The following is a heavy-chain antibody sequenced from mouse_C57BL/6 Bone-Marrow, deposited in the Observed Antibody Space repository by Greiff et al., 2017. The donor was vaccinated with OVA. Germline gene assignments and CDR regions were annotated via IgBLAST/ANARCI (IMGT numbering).Heavy chain of an antibody. CDR2: ISGGGGNT. J-gene: IGHJ3*01. V-gene: IGHV5-9*01. CDR3: ARHMGDRFAY. D-gene: IGHD1-1*02. CDR1: GFTFSSYT. Sequence: EVKLVESGGGLVKPGGSLTLSCAASGFTFSSYTMSWVRQTPEKRLEWVATISGGGGNTYYPDSVKGRFTISRDNAKNTLYLQMSSLRSEDTALYYCARHMGDRFAYWGQGTLVTVSA.